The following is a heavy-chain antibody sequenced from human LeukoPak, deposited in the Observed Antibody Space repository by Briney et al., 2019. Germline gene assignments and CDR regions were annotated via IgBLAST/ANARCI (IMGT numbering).Heavy chain of an antibody. V-gene: IGHV3-30*02. J-gene: IGHJ4*02. CDR2: IRDDGSKK. CDR3: AKDPRRGLLRPYFFDY. Sequence: GGSLRLSCAASGFTFSSYGMHWVRQAPGKGLEWVAFIRDDGSKKQYADSVKGRFTISRDNSKNTLYLQMNSLRAEDTALYYCAKDPRRGLLRPYFFDYWGQGTLVTVSS. D-gene: IGHD3-10*01. CDR1: GFTFSSYG.